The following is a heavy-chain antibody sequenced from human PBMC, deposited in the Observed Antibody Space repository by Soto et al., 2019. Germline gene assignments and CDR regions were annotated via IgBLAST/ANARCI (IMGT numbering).Heavy chain of an antibody. Sequence: SETLSLTCTVSGDSISKSGHYWGWIRQPPGKALEWSGGIDYRGSTLYNPSLRSRITMSIDTSKNQFSLKLSSVTAADTAVYYCASDPLTKAFDIWGQGTMVTVS. CDR1: GDSISKSGHY. CDR3: ASDPLTKAFDI. J-gene: IGHJ3*02. D-gene: IGHD4-4*01. CDR2: IDYRGST. V-gene: IGHV4-39*01.